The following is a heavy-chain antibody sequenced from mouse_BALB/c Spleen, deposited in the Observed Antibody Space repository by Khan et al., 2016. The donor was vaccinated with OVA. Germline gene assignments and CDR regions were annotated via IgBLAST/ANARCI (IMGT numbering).Heavy chain of an antibody. Sequence: EVKLLVSGPGLVKPSQSLSLTCTVTGYSITSDYAWNWIRQFPGNKLDWMGYISYSGSPSYNSSLKSPISITRAPSKNQFFLQLNSVTTEDTATYYCARGGYFDYWGQGTTLTVSS. J-gene: IGHJ2*01. CDR3: ARGGYFDY. CDR1: GYSITSDYA. V-gene: IGHV3-2*02. CDR2: ISYSGSP.